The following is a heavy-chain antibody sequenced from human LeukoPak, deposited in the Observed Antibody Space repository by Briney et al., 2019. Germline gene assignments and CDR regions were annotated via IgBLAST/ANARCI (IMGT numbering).Heavy chain of an antibody. J-gene: IGHJ4*02. D-gene: IGHD2-15*01. V-gene: IGHV5-51*01. Sequence: GESLKISCNGYGYSFTSYWIGWVRQMPGKGLEWMGIIYPGDSDTRYSPSFQGQVTISADKSISTAYLQWSSLKASDTAMYYCARRIRINYFDYWGQGTLVTVSS. CDR3: ARRIRINYFDY. CDR1: GYSFTSYW. CDR2: IYPGDSDT.